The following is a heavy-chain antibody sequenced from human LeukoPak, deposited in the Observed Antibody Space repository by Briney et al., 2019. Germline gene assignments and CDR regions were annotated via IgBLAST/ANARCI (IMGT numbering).Heavy chain of an antibody. Sequence: PSETLYVICNVSGRSISRGGYYWSWIRQHPGKGLEWIGYIYYSGSTYYNPSLKSRVTISVDTHKNQFSLKLSSVTAADTAVYYCARDYGDHGAGAFDIWGQGTMVTVSS. CDR3: ARDYGDHGAGAFDI. J-gene: IGHJ3*02. D-gene: IGHD4-17*01. CDR1: GRSISRGGYY. V-gene: IGHV4-31*03. CDR2: IYYSGST.